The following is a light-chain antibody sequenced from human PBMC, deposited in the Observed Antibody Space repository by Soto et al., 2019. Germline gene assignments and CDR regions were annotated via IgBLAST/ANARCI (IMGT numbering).Light chain of an antibody. CDR3: MQASHTRT. J-gene: IGKJ1*01. CDR2: LGS. Sequence: EIVVTQSPLSLPVTPGEPASISCKSSPSLLHSNGNTSLDWYLQKPGQSPQLLIYLGSNRASGVPGMFSGSGSATYFTLNISRVEAEDVGVYYCMQASHTRTFGQGTKVEIK. V-gene: IGKV2-28*01. CDR1: PSLLHSNGNTS.